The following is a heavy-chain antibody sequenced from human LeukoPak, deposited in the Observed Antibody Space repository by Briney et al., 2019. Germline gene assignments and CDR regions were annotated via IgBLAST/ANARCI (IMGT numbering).Heavy chain of an antibody. D-gene: IGHD5-18*01. J-gene: IGHJ4*02. CDR2: ISSSSSYI. V-gene: IGHV3-21*01. CDR1: GFTFSSYS. Sequence: GGSLRLSCAASGFTFSSYSMNWVRQAPGKGLEWVSSISSSSSYIYYADSVKGRFTISRDNAKNSLYLQMNSLRAEDTAVYYCARRDTAMVTGFDYWGQGTLATVSS. CDR3: ARRDTAMVTGFDY.